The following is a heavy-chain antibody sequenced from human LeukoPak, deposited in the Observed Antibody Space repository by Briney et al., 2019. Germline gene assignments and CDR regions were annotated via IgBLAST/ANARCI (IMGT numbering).Heavy chain of an antibody. D-gene: IGHD2-15*01. J-gene: IGHJ4*02. CDR1: GYTFTSYG. V-gene: IGHV1-18*01. Sequence: ASVKVSCKASGYTFTSYGISWVRQAPGQGLEWTGWISAYNGNTNYAQKLQGRVTMTTDTSTSTAYMELRSLRSDDTAVYYCARILGSGDYEHFDYWGQGTLVTVSS. CDR3: ARILGSGDYEHFDY. CDR2: ISAYNGNT.